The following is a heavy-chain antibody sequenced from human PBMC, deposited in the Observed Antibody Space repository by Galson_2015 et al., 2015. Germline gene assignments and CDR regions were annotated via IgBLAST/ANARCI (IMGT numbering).Heavy chain of an antibody. J-gene: IGHJ2*01. CDR3: ARANYGSGRPSNWYFDL. CDR2: IGTAGDT. Sequence: SLRLSCAASGFTFSFYDMHWVRHVTGKGLEWVSAIGTAGDTYYPGSVKGRFTISRENAKNSLYLQMNSLSAGDTAVYYCARANYGSGRPSNWYFDLWGRGTLVTVSP. CDR1: GFTFSFYD. V-gene: IGHV3-13*01. D-gene: IGHD3-10*01.